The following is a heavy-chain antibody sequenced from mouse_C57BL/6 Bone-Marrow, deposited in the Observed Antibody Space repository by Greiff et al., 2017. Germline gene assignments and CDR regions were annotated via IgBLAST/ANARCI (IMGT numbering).Heavy chain of an antibody. D-gene: IGHD1-1*01. J-gene: IGHJ4*01. CDR3: ARGSYYGSSYENAMDY. V-gene: IGHV14-2*01. CDR1: GFNIKDYY. Sequence: VQLKESGAELVKPGASVKLSCTASGFNIKDYYMHWVKQRTEQGLEWIGRIDPEDGETKYAPKFQGKATITADTSSNTAYLQLSSLTSEDTAVYYCARGSYYGSSYENAMDYWGQGTSVTVSS. CDR2: IDPEDGET.